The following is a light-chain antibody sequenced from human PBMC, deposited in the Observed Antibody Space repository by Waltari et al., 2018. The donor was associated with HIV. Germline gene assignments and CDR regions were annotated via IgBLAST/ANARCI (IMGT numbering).Light chain of an antibody. CDR2: AAT. CDR3: QSYDSSLSSYV. V-gene: IGLV1-40*01. CDR1: SSNIGAGFD. Sequence: QSVLTQSPSVSGAPGQRVTISCTGRSSNIGAGFDVHWYQQLPGIAPKLLIYAATNRHSGVPDRFSGSKSGTSASLAITGLQAEDEADYYCQSYDSSLSSYVFASGTRVTVL. J-gene: IGLJ1*01.